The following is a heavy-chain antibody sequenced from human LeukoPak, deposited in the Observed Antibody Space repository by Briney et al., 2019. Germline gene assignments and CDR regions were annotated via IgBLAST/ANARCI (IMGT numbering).Heavy chain of an antibody. V-gene: IGHV4-59*08. J-gene: IGHJ6*02. D-gene: IGHD6-13*01. CDR1: GGSISSYY. CDR3: ARVRGIGRGYYYYGMDV. Sequence: KPSETLSLTCTVSGGSISSYYWSWIRQPPGKGLEWIGYIYYSGSTNYNPSLKSRVTISVDTSKNQFPLKLSSVTAADTAVYYCARVRGIGRGYYYYGMDVWGQGTTVTVSS. CDR2: IYYSGST.